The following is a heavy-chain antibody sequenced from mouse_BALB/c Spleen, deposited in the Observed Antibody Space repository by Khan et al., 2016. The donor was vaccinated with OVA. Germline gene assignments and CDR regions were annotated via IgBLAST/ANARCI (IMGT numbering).Heavy chain of an antibody. V-gene: IGHV2-9*02. CDR3: ARAFYNGAWFAY. J-gene: IGHJ3*01. CDR1: GFSLSNYG. CDR2: IWAGGST. D-gene: IGHD1-3*01. Sequence: QVQLKESGPGLVAPSQTLSITCTVSGFSLSNYGVHWVRQPPGKGLEGLGVIWAGGSTNHNSALMSRRSISKDDSKSKVFLKRNSLQTDDTAMYYCARAFYNGAWFAYWGQGTLVTVSA.